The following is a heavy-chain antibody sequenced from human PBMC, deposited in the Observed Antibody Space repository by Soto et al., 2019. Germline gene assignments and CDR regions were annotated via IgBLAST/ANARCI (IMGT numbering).Heavy chain of an antibody. Sequence: GGSLRLSCAASGFTFSNAWMSWVRQAPGKGLEWVGRIKSKTDGGTTDYDAPVKGRFTISRDYSKNTLYLQMNSLKTEVTAVYYCTRTIFGVVIMTYYYYMDVWGKGTTVTVSS. CDR2: IKSKTDGGTT. V-gene: IGHV3-15*01. CDR3: TRTIFGVVIMTYYYYMDV. CDR1: GFTFSNAW. J-gene: IGHJ6*03. D-gene: IGHD3-3*01.